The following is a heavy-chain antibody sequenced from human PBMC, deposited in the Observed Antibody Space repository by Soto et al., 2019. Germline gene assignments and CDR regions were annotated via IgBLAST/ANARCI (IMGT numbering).Heavy chain of an antibody. CDR3: ARDLQADY. CDR1: GYTFTSYA. CDR2: INAGNGNT. Sequence: QVQLVQSGAEVKKPGASVKVSCKASGYTFTSYAMHWVRQAPGRRLVWMGWINAGNGNTKYSRKFQGRVTLTRDTSASTASMELSSLRSEDTAVYYCARDLQADYWGQGTLVTVSS. V-gene: IGHV1-3*01. J-gene: IGHJ4*02.